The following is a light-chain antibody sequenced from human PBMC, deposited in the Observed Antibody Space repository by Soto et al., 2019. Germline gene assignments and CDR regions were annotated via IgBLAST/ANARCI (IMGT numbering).Light chain of an antibody. CDR1: SSNIGNNY. CDR2: DNN. J-gene: IGLJ2*01. V-gene: IGLV1-51*01. CDR3: ATWDSSLSAVV. Sequence: QSALTQPPSVSAAPGQKVTISCSGSSSNIGNNYVSCYQQLPGTAPKLLIYDNNKRPSGIPDRFSGSKSGTSATLGITGLQTGDEADYYCATWDSSLSAVVFGGGTKVTVL.